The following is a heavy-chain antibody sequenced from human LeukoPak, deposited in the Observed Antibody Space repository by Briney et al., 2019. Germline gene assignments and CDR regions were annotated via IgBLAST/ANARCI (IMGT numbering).Heavy chain of an antibody. Sequence: GGSLRLSCVASGFTYSHYGMNWVRQAPGKGLEWVSSISSSSSYIYYADSVKGRFTISRDNAKNSLYLQMNSLRAEDTAVYYCARDSPNEGILWWSIDYWGQGTLVTVSS. D-gene: IGHD2-21*01. CDR3: ARDSPNEGILWWSIDY. CDR2: ISSSSSYI. V-gene: IGHV3-21*01. J-gene: IGHJ4*02. CDR1: GFTYSHYG.